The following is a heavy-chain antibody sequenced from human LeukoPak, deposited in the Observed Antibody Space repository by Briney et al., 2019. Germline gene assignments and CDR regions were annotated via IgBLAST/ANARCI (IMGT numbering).Heavy chain of an antibody. D-gene: IGHD3-10*01. Sequence: ASVNASCKASGYTFTPYYVNWVRQAPGQGLEWMGWINPNSGGTNHAQKFQGRVTMTRDTSITTVYMELSRLRSVETAVFYCASFEVGAWGQGTLVTVSS. V-gene: IGHV1-2*02. CDR2: INPNSGGT. CDR3: ASFEVGA. CDR1: GYTFTPYY. J-gene: IGHJ5*02.